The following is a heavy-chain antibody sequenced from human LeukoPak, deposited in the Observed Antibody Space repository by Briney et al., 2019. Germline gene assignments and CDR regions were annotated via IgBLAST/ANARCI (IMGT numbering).Heavy chain of an antibody. J-gene: IGHJ4*02. CDR2: IYPCDSDT. Sequence: GESLKISWKGSGYSFTSYWIGWVRQMPGKGLELMGIIYPCDSDTRYSPSFQGPVAISADKSISTAYLQWSSLKASDTAMYYCAMTLGYCSGDSCYGGFDYWGQGTLVTVSS. V-gene: IGHV5-51*01. CDR3: AMTLGYCSGDSCYGGFDY. CDR1: GYSFTSYW. D-gene: IGHD2-15*01.